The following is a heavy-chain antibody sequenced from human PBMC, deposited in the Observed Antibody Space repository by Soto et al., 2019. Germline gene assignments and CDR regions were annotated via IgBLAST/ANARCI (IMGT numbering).Heavy chain of an antibody. CDR1: GITVYNNY. V-gene: IGHV3-66*01. Sequence: EVQLVESGGGLVQRGGSLRLSCAASGITVYNNYMSWVRQAPGKGLEWVSVIYSGGSTSYADSVKGRFTISKDGSKNTVYLQMNSLRAEDTAFYDCARDVGVWGRWTTVTVSS. J-gene: IGHJ6*04. CDR3: ARDVGV. CDR2: IYSGGST.